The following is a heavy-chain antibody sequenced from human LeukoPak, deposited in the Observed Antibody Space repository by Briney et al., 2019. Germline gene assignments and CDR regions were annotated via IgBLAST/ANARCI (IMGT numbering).Heavy chain of an antibody. CDR2: ISCSGGST. D-gene: IGHD2-2*01. V-gene: IGHV3-23*01. CDR3: AREIHCSSTRCYSYYCGMDV. CDR1: GFTFSSYA. J-gene: IGHJ6*02. Sequence: GGSERLSCAASGFTFSSYAMSWVRQAPGKGLEWVSAISCSGGSTYYADSVKGRFSIYRDNGKNSLYLQMYSLGDEDTAVYYCAREIHCSSTRCYSYYCGMDVWGQGTPVTVSS.